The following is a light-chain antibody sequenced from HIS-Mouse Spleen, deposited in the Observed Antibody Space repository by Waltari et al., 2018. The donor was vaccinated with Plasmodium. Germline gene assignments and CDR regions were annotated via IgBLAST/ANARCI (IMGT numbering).Light chain of an antibody. CDR3: YSTDSSGNHRV. CDR1: ALPKKY. V-gene: IGLV3-10*01. J-gene: IGLJ3*02. Sequence: SYELTQPPSVSVSPGHTARIPCSGDALPKKYASWYQQKSGQAPVLVIYEDSKRPSGIPERFSGSSSGKMATLTISGAQVEDEADYYCYSTDSSGNHRVFGGGTKLTVL. CDR2: EDS.